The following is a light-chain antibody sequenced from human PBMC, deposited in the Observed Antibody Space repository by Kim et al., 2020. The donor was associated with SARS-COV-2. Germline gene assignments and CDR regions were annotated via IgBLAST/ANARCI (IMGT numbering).Light chain of an antibody. CDR2: DAS. CDR3: QQYDNSLLT. V-gene: IGKV3-20*01. Sequence: SPGERATLSCRASQSLSGNFLAWYQQKPGQAPRLLISDASSRAIGIPDRFSGSGSGTDFTLTISRLEPEDFAVYYCQQYDNSLLTFGGGTKVDIK. CDR1: QSLSGNF. J-gene: IGKJ4*01.